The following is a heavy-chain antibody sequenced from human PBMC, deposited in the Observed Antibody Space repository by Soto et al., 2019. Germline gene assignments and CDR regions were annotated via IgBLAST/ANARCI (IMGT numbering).Heavy chain of an antibody. D-gene: IGHD3-22*01. V-gene: IGHV3-30-3*01. CDR2: ISYDGSNK. CDR1: GFTFSSYA. Sequence: GGSLRLSCAASGFTFSSYAMHWVRQAPGKGLEWVAVISYDGSNKYYADSVKGRFTISRDNSKNTLYLQMNSLRAEDTAVYYCATAYYYDSSGYPHWFYYYYGMDVWGQGTTVTVS. CDR3: ATAYYYDSSGYPHWFYYYYGMDV. J-gene: IGHJ6*02.